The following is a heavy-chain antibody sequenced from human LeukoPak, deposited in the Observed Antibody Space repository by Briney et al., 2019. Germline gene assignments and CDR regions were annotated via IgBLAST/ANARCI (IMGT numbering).Heavy chain of an antibody. CDR3: AREWYQLLPGGNWFDP. V-gene: IGHV1-18*01. Sequence: ASVKVSCKASGYTFTSYGISWVRQAPGQGLEWMGWISAYNGNTNYAQKLQGRVTMTTDTSTSTAYMELRSLRSDDTAVYYCAREWYQLLPGGNWFDPWGQGTLVTVSS. D-gene: IGHD2-2*01. J-gene: IGHJ5*02. CDR2: ISAYNGNT. CDR1: GYTFTSYG.